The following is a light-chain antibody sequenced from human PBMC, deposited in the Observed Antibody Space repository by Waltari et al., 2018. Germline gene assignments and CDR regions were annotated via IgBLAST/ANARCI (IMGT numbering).Light chain of an antibody. CDR3: PQYYRTPALT. J-gene: IGKJ4*01. CDR1: QSVLYSSNNKNY. CDR2: WAS. Sequence: DIVMTQSPDSLAVSLGERATINSKSSQSVLYSSNNKNYLAWYQQKPGQPPKLLIYWASTREPGVPDRFSGSGSGTDCTLTISILQAEDVAVYYCPQYYRTPALTFGGGTKVEIK. V-gene: IGKV4-1*01.